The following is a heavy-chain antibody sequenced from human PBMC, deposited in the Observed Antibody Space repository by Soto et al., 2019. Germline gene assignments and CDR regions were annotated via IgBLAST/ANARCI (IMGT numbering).Heavy chain of an antibody. CDR2: INHVGGT. V-gene: IGHV4-34*01. Sequence: SETLSLTCAVYGGFLSESYWTWIRQPPGKGLEWIGEINHVGGTNYNPSLKSRVTMSVDTSQNQFSLRLISVTAADTAMYFCVRIHYQLPSSVLWLDPWGQGTPVTVSS. J-gene: IGHJ5*02. CDR1: GGFLSESY. CDR3: VRIHYQLPSSVLWLDP. D-gene: IGHD1-1*01.